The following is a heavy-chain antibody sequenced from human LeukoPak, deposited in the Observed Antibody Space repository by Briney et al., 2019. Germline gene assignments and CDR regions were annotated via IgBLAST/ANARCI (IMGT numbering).Heavy chain of an antibody. V-gene: IGHV3-30*02. Sequence: GGSLRLSCAASGFTFSSYGMHWVRQAPGKGLEWVAFIRYEGSNKYYADSVKGRFTISRDNSKNTLYLQMNSLRAEDTAVYYCAKDRGWELPTDYFDYWGQGTLVTVSS. CDR1: GFTFSSYG. CDR2: IRYEGSNK. CDR3: AKDRGWELPTDYFDY. D-gene: IGHD1-26*01. J-gene: IGHJ4*02.